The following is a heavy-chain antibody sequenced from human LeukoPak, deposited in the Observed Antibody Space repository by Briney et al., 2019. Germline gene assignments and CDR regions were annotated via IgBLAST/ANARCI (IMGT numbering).Heavy chain of an antibody. CDR2: INPSGGST. D-gene: IGHD1-26*01. Sequence: ASVKVSCKASGYTFTSYYMHWVRQAPGQGLEWMGIINPSGGSTSYAQKFQGRVTMTRDTSTSTVYMELSSLRSEDTAVYYCARATLSGSYLYYFDYWGQGTLVTVSS. J-gene: IGHJ4*02. V-gene: IGHV1-46*01. CDR3: ARATLSGSYLYYFDY. CDR1: GYTFTSYY.